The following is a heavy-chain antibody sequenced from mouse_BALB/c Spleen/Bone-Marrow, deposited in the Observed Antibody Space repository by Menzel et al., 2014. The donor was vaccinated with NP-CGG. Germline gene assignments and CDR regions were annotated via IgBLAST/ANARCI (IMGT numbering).Heavy chain of an antibody. J-gene: IGHJ3*01. CDR2: IDPANGNT. CDR3: ASYYYGRSSFTY. D-gene: IGHD1-1*01. CDR1: GFNIKDTY. Sequence: VQLKDSGAELVKPGASVKLSCTASGFNIKDTYMHWVRQRPEQGLEWIGRIDPANGNTKYDPKFQGKATITADTSSNTAYLQLSSLTSGDTAVYYCASYYYGRSSFTYWGKGTLVTVSA. V-gene: IGHV14-3*02.